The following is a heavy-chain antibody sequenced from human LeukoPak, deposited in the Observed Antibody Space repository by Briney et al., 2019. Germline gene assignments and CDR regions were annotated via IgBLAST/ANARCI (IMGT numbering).Heavy chain of an antibody. CDR3: ASLYGSGSYHDY. V-gene: IGHV1-69*13. Sequence: SVKVSCKASGGTFSSYAISWVRQAPGQGLEWMGGIIPIFGTANYAQKFQGRVTITADESTSTAYMELSSLRSEDTAVYYCASLYGSGSYHDYWGQGTLVTVSS. J-gene: IGHJ4*02. CDR1: GGTFSSYA. D-gene: IGHD3-10*01. CDR2: IIPIFGTA.